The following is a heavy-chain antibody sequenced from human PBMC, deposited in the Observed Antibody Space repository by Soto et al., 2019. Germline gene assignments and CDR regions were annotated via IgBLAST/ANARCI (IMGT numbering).Heavy chain of an antibody. D-gene: IGHD3-9*01. CDR1: GGSVSGYY. J-gene: IGHJ2*01. CDR3: ARESHDILTGPPWVWYFDL. V-gene: IGHV4-34*01. CDR2: INDRGSI. Sequence: QVQLQQWGAGPLRPLETLSLTCGVSGGSVSGYYWSCIRQSPGKGLEWIGEINDRGSINYNPSLKSRVSISVDTSKNHYSLNLRSVTAADTAVYYCARESHDILTGPPWVWYFDLWGRGTLVTVSS.